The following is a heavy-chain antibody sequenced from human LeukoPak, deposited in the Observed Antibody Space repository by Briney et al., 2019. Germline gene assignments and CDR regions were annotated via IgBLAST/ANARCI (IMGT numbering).Heavy chain of an antibody. Sequence: SETLSLTCAVSGGSISSSNWWSWVRQPPGKGLEWIGEIYHSGSTNYNPSLKSRVTISVDKSKNQFSLKLSSVTAADTAVYYCARVWIQLWSGGGDYFDYWGQGTLVTVSS. D-gene: IGHD5-18*01. CDR2: IYHSGST. CDR1: GGSISSSNW. CDR3: ARVWIQLWSGGGDYFDY. V-gene: IGHV4-4*02. J-gene: IGHJ4*02.